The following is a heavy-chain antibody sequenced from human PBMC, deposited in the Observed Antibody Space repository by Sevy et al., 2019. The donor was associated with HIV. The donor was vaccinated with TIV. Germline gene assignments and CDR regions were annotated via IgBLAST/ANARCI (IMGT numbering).Heavy chain of an antibody. CDR1: GFTFSNYW. CDR2: IKEDGSDK. J-gene: IGHJ4*02. V-gene: IGHV3-7*01. D-gene: IGHD2-15*01. CDR3: VRDGLASATDFDY. Sequence: GGSLRLSCEVSGFTFSNYWMTWVRQAPGKGLEWVANIKEDGSDKYYGDSVKGRFSLSRGNAKNSLYLQMDSLRAEDTAVYYCVRDGLASATDFDYWGQGTLVTVSS.